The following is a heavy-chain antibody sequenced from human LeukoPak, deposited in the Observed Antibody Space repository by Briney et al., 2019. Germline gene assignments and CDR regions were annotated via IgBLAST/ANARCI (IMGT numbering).Heavy chain of an antibody. CDR1: GYTFTGYY. V-gene: IGHV1-2*02. Sequence: GASVKVSCQTSGYTFTGYYMHWVRQAPGQGLEWMGWINPDSGGTDYAQKFQGRVTMTRDTSISTAYMELSRPTSDDTAVYYCARDSGYCSPTGCYYFDHWGQGTLVTVSS. D-gene: IGHD2-2*01. J-gene: IGHJ4*02. CDR2: INPDSGGT. CDR3: ARDSGYCSPTGCYYFDH.